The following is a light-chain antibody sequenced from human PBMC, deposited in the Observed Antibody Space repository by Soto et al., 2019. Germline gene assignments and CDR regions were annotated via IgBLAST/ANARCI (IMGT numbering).Light chain of an antibody. CDR3: QQYNNWPPYT. J-gene: IGKJ2*01. CDR1: QSVSSN. CDR2: GTS. Sequence: EIVMTQSPATLSVSPGERATISCRASQSVSSNLAWYQQKPGQAPRLLIYGTSTRATGTPASFSGSGSGPEFPLTISSLQSEDFAVYYCQQYNNWPPYTFGQGTKLEIK. V-gene: IGKV3D-15*01.